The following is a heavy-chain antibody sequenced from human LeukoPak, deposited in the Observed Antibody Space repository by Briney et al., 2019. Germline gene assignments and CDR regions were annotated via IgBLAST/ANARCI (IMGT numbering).Heavy chain of an antibody. Sequence: GASVKVSCKASGYTFTGYYMHWVRQAPGQGLEWMGWINPNSGGTNYAQKFQGRVTMTRDTSISTAYMELSSLRSEDTAVYYCARSGRGELFELSWFDPWGQGTLVTVSS. D-gene: IGHD3-10*01. CDR1: GYTFTGYY. CDR2: INPNSGGT. V-gene: IGHV1-2*02. CDR3: ARSGRGELFELSWFDP. J-gene: IGHJ5*02.